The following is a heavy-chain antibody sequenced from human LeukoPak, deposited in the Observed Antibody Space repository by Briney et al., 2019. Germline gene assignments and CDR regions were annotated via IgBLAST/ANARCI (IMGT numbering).Heavy chain of an antibody. V-gene: IGHV4-34*01. D-gene: IGHD2-2*01. CDR2: INHSGST. CDR1: GGSFSGYY. CDR3: ARGGGSSSYYYGMDV. J-gene: IGHJ6*02. Sequence: PSETLSLTCAVYGGSFSGYYWSWIRQPPGKGLEWIGEINHSGSTNYNPSLKSRVTISVDASKNQFSLKLSSVTAADTAVYYCARGGGSSSYYYGMDVWGQGTTVTVSS.